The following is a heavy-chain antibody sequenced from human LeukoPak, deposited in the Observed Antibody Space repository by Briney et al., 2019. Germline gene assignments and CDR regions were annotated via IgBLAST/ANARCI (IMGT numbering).Heavy chain of an antibody. CDR2: INPSSGGT. V-gene: IGHV1-2*02. D-gene: IGHD4-17*01. CDR3: ARDPASYGDYVP. J-gene: IGHJ5*02. Sequence: ASVKVSCKASGYTFTGYYMHWVRQAPGQGLEWMGWINPSSGGTNYAQKFQGRVTMTRDTSISTAYMELSRLRSDDTAVYYCARDPASYGDYVPWGQGTLVTVSS. CDR1: GYTFTGYY.